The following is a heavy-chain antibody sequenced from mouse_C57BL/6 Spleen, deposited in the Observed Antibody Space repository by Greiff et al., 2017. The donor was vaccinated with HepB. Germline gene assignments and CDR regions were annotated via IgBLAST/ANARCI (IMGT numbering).Heavy chain of an antibody. CDR3: ARWGYEYDGY. CDR1: GYTFTSYW. V-gene: IGHV1-64*01. D-gene: IGHD2-4*01. J-gene: IGHJ2*01. Sequence: VQLQQSGAELVKPGASVKLSCKASGYTFTSYWMHWVKQRPGQGLEWIGMIHPNSGSTNYNEKFKSKATLTVDKSSSTAYMQLSSLTSEDSAVYYCARWGYEYDGYWGQGTTLTVSS. CDR2: IHPNSGST.